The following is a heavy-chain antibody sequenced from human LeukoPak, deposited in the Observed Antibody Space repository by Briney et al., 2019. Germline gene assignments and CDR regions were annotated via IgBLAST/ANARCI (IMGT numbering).Heavy chain of an antibody. CDR3: ARDQREELYWGGHCSSGNCPVYGMDV. V-gene: IGHV4-4*02. J-gene: IGHJ6*04. CDR1: GDSISSRTW. CDR2: IFHSGST. D-gene: IGHD2-15*01. Sequence: SGTLSLTCAVSGDSISSRTWWSWVRQPPGKGLEGIGEIFHSGSTNYKPSLKSRVTVLVDKSKNQFSLKLSSVTAADTAVYYCARDQREELYWGGHCSSGNCPVYGMDVWGKGTTVTVSS.